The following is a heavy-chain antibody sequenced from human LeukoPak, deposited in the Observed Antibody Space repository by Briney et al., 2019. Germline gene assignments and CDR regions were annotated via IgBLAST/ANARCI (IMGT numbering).Heavy chain of an antibody. Sequence: SVKVSCKASGGTFSSYAISWVRQAPGQGLEWMGGIIPIFGTANYAQKFQGRVTITTDESKSTAYMELSSLRSDDTAVYYCARGYCSSTSSFDFDYWGQGTLVPVSS. V-gene: IGHV1-69*05. D-gene: IGHD2-2*01. J-gene: IGHJ4*02. CDR1: GGTFSSYA. CDR2: IIPIFGTA. CDR3: ARGYCSSTSSFDFDY.